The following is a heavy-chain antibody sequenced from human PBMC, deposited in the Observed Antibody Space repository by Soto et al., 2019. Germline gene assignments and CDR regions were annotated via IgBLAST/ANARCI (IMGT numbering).Heavy chain of an antibody. CDR3: AKGPSYCSSTSCYSFEDY. D-gene: IGHD2-2*01. V-gene: IGHV3-23*01. CDR1: GFTFSSYA. CDR2: ISGSGGST. Sequence: GGSLRLSCAASGFTFSSYAMSWVRQAPGKGLEWVSAISGSGGSTYYADSVKGRFTISRDNSKNTLYLQMNSLRAEDTAVYYCAKGPSYCSSTSCYSFEDYWGQGTLVTV. J-gene: IGHJ4*02.